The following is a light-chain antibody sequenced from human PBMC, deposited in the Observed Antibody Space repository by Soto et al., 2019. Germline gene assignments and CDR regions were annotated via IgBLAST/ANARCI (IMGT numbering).Light chain of an antibody. J-gene: IGKJ1*01. CDR1: PNIYSN. CDR2: RAS. CDR3: LQYHNLWA. Sequence: IVMTQSPATLSVSRGERATFSCRASPNIYSNIAWYQQRPGQAPRLLIYRASTRATGVPARFSGSGSGTEFTLTISSLQSEDFAVYSCLQYHNLWAFGQGTKVDIK. V-gene: IGKV3-15*01.